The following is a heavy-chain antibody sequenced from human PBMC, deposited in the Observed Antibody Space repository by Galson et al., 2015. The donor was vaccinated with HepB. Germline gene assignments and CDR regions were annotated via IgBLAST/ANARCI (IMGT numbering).Heavy chain of an antibody. CDR1: GFTFSNAW. Sequence: SLRLSCAASGFTFSNAWMSWVRQAPGKGLEWVGRIKSKTDGGTTDYAAPVKGRFTISRDDSKNTLYLQMNSLKTEDTAVYYCTTWYSSGPPPQSEDYWGQGTLVTVSS. CDR2: IKSKTDGGTT. V-gene: IGHV3-15*01. CDR3: TTWYSSGPPPQSEDY. D-gene: IGHD6-19*01. J-gene: IGHJ4*02.